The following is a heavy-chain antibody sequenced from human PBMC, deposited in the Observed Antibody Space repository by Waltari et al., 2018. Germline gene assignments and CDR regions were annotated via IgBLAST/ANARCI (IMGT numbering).Heavy chain of an antibody. CDR1: GGTFSSYA. Sequence: QVQLVQSGAEVKKPGSSVKVSCKASGGTFSSYAISWVRQAPGQGLEWMGRIIPIFGTANYAQKFQGRVTITADKSTSTAYMELSSLRSEDTAVYYCARDSEISWLVPSLPDYYYGVDVWGQGTTVTVSS. D-gene: IGHD6-19*01. V-gene: IGHV1-69*08. CDR3: ARDSEISWLVPSLPDYYYGVDV. J-gene: IGHJ6*02. CDR2: IIPIFGTA.